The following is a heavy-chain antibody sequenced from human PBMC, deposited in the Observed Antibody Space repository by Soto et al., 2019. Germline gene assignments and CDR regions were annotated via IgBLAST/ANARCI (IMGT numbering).Heavy chain of an antibody. D-gene: IGHD1-26*01. V-gene: IGHV3-7*01. Sequence: EVQLVESGGGLVQPGGSQRLSCAATGFTFRAYWMSWVRQAPGKGLEWVANKKEDGSEQYYVDSVKGRFTISRDNANNSLFLQMNSRSAEDTVVYYCARLGSGTYYYYYATDVWGQVTTVTVSS. CDR2: KKEDGSEQ. J-gene: IGHJ6*02. CDR1: GFTFRAYW. CDR3: ARLGSGTYYYYYATDV.